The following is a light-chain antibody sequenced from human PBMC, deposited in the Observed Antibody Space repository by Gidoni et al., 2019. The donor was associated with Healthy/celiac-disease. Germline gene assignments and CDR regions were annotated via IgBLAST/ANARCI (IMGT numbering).Light chain of an antibody. CDR3: QQYGSSPLT. CDR2: GAS. Sequence: ETVLTQSPGTLSLSPGERATLSCRASQSVSSSYLAWYQQKPGQAPRLLICGASSRATGIPARFSGSGSGTDFTLTISRLEPEDFAVYYCQQYGSSPLTFGGGTKVEIK. V-gene: IGKV3-20*01. CDR1: QSVSSSY. J-gene: IGKJ4*01.